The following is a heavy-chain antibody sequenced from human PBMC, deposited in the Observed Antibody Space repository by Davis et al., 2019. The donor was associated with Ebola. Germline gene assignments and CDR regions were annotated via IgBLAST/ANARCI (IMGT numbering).Heavy chain of an antibody. Sequence: GGSLRLSCAASGFTFSSYGMHWVRQAPGKGLEWVAVISYDGSNKYYADSVKGRFTISRDNSKNTLHLEMNSLKTEDTAVYYCTTSSTLDYYYYGMDVWGQGTTVTVSS. CDR3: TTSSTLDYYYYGMDV. CDR1: GFTFSSYG. CDR2: ISYDGSNK. J-gene: IGHJ6*02. D-gene: IGHD6-6*01. V-gene: IGHV3-30*03.